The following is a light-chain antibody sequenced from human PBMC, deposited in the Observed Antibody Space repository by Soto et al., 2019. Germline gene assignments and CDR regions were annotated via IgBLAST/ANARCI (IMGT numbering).Light chain of an antibody. CDR1: STDVGSYNL. Sequence: QSVLTQPASVSGSPGQSITFSCTGTSTDVGSYNLVSWYQQYPGKAPKLIIYEVSQRPSGVSNRFSGSRSGNTASLTISGLQAEDEADYYCCSYAGTRTFYVLFGGGTKVTVL. V-gene: IGLV2-23*02. CDR3: CSYAGTRTFYVL. J-gene: IGLJ2*01. CDR2: EVS.